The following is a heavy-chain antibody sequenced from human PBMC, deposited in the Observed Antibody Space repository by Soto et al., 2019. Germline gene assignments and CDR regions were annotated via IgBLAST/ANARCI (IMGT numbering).Heavy chain of an antibody. D-gene: IGHD2-8*01. J-gene: IGHJ6*02. CDR3: ARVRCFNGLCHTADYGMDV. CDR2: IIPISGTT. V-gene: IGHV1-69*13. CDR1: GDVFRSYG. Sequence: SVKVSCKASGDVFRSYGINWVRQAPGQGLEWMGGIIPISGTTNYAQKFQGRVAITADESTDTVYMELGRLRSEDTAVYFCARVRCFNGLCHTADYGMDVWGQGTTVTVSS.